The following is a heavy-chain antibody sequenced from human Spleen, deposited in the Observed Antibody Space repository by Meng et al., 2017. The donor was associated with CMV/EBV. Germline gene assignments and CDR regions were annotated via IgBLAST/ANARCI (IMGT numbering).Heavy chain of an antibody. J-gene: IGHJ6*02. D-gene: IGHD3-22*01. CDR1: GYTFTNYY. Sequence: ASVKVSCKASGYTFTNYYMNWVRQAPGQGLEWMGWISAYNGNTNYAQKLQGRVTMTTDTSTSTAYMELRSLRSDDTAVYYCARDRMESITMISSYGMDVWGQGTTVTVSS. CDR2: ISAYNGNT. CDR3: ARDRMESITMISSYGMDV. V-gene: IGHV1-18*04.